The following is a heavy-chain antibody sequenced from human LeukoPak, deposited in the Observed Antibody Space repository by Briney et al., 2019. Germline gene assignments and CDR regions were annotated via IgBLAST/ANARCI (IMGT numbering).Heavy chain of an antibody. D-gene: IGHD6-19*01. CDR1: GCRFTSYW. CDR3: ARRGSSGWYYFDS. J-gene: IGHJ4*02. V-gene: IGHV5-51*01. Sequence: GGALKISFKGAGCRFTSYWSGWGRRMAGKGVEWMGIIYPGDSDTRYSPSFQGQVTISADKSISTAYLQWSSLKASDTAMYYCARRGSSGWYYFDSWGQGTLVSVSS. CDR2: IYPGDSDT.